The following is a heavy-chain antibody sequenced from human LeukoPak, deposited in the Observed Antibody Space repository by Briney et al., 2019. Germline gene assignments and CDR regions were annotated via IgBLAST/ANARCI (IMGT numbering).Heavy chain of an antibody. Sequence: SETLSLTCAVYGGSFSGYYWSWIRQPPGKGLEWIGEINHSGSTNYNPSPKSRVTISVDTSKNQFSLKLSSVTAADTAVYYCARRSLVAATRRPFDYWGQGTLVTVSS. CDR3: ARRSLVAATRRPFDY. V-gene: IGHV4-34*01. D-gene: IGHD2-15*01. CDR1: GGSFSGYY. J-gene: IGHJ4*02. CDR2: INHSGST.